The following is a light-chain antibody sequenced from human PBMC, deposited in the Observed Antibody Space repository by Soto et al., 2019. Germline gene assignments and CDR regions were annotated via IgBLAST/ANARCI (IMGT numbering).Light chain of an antibody. V-gene: IGKV3-11*01. Sequence: EIVLTQSPATLSLSPGETATLSCRASQSVSGYIGCYQQQPGQAPRILIYADSNRATGIPARFSGSGSGTDFTLTISRLETEDLSVYYCQQRYNWPITFGQGTRLEIK. J-gene: IGKJ5*01. CDR2: ADS. CDR3: QQRYNWPIT. CDR1: QSVSGY.